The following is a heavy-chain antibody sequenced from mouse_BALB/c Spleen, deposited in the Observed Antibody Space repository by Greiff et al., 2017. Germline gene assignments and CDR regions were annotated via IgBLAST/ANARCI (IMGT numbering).Heavy chain of an antibody. V-gene: IGHV5-6-3*01. CDR3: ARGGSSFWYFDV. J-gene: IGHJ1*01. D-gene: IGHD1-1*01. Sequence: DVQLVESGGGLVQPGGSLKLSCAASGFTFSSYGMSWVRQTPDKRLELVATINSNGGSTYYPDSVKGRFTISRDNAKNTLYLQMSSLKSEDTAMYYCARGGSSFWYFDVWGAGTTVTVSS. CDR2: INSNGGST. CDR1: GFTFSSYG.